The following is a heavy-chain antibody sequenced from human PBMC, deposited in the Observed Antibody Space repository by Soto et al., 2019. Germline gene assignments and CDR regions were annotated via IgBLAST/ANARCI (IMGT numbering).Heavy chain of an antibody. V-gene: IGHV3-23*01. J-gene: IGHJ4*01. CDR3: VRKYPGTRPFDY. CDR2: IDTDGNT. CDR1: GFTFNSYA. Sequence: PGGSLRLSCAASGFTFNSYAMNWVRQAPGKGLAWVSAIDTDGNTYYANSVKGRFTISRDNSRTTLYLQMNSLRVEDTALYYCVRKYPGTRPFDYWGQGTLVTVSS. D-gene: IGHD2-2*01.